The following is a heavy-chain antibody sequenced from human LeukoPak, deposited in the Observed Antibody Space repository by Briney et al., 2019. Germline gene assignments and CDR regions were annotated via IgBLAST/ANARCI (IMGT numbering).Heavy chain of an antibody. V-gene: IGHV3-48*03. CDR2: ISSSGSTI. CDR3: AKSMVRGVNIDYYYYYMDV. Sequence: GGSLRLSCAASGFTFSSYEMNWVRQAPGKGLEWVSYISSSGSTIYYADSVKGRFTISRDNSKNTLYLQMNSLRAEDTAVYYCAKSMVRGVNIDYYYYYMDVWGKGTTVTISS. J-gene: IGHJ6*03. D-gene: IGHD3-10*01. CDR1: GFTFSSYE.